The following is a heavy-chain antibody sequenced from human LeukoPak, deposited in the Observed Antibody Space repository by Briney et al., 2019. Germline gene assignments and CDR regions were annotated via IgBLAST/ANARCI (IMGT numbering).Heavy chain of an antibody. Sequence: GGSLRLSCAASGFTFSSYSMNWVRQAPGKGLEWVSSISSSSSYIYYADSVKGRFTISRDNAKNSLYLQMNSLRAEDTAVYYCSCRKYMVRGIPFDYWGQGTLVTVSS. D-gene: IGHD3-10*01. CDR2: ISSSSSYI. V-gene: IGHV3-21*04. CDR1: GFTFSSYS. J-gene: IGHJ4*02. CDR3: SCRKYMVRGIPFDY.